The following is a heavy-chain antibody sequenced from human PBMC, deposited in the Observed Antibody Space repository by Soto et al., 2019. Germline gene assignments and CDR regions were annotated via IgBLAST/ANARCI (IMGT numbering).Heavy chain of an antibody. CDR1: GGTFSSYA. Sequence: SVKVSCKASGGTFSSYAISWVRQAPGQGLEWTGGIIPIFGTANYAQKFQGRVTITADESTSTAYMELSSLRSEDTAVYYCAREDSNLKWFDPWGQGTLVTVSS. J-gene: IGHJ5*02. D-gene: IGHD4-4*01. CDR2: IIPIFGTA. V-gene: IGHV1-69*13. CDR3: AREDSNLKWFDP.